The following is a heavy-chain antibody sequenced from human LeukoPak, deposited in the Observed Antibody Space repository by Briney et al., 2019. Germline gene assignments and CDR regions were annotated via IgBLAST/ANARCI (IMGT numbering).Heavy chain of an antibody. CDR3: VRANSLMVRGVITYFDS. J-gene: IGHJ4*02. CDR2: ISSGSSYT. Sequence: PGGSLRLSCAASGFSFSDYYMSWIRQAPGKELEWVSYISSGSSYTNYADSVKGRFTISRDNAKNSLYLQMNSLRDEDTAVYFCVRANSLMVRGVITYFDSWGQGTLVTVSS. V-gene: IGHV3-11*06. D-gene: IGHD3-10*01. CDR1: GFSFSDYY.